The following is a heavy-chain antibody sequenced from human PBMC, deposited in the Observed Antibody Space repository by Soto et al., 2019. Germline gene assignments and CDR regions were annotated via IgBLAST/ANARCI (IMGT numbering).Heavy chain of an antibody. CDR3: ARGPITTKPRFDP. V-gene: IGHV4-34*01. CDR2: INHSGST. J-gene: IGHJ5*02. Sequence: WLRKPQPPGKGLEWIGEINHSGSTNYNPSLKSRVTISVDTSKNQFSLKLSSVTAADTAVYYCARGPITTKPRFDPWGKGTLVTVSS. D-gene: IGHD3-22*01.